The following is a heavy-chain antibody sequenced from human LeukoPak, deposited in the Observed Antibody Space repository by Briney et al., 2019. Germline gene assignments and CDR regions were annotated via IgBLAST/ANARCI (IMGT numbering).Heavy chain of an antibody. CDR1: GFTFSSYG. Sequence: GGSLRLSCAASGFTFSSYGMHWVRQAPGKGLEWVAVISYDGSNKYYADSVKGRFTISRDNSKNTLYLQMNSLRAEDTAVYYCAKRGGYYSSTSCYRWFDPWGQGTLVTVSS. V-gene: IGHV3-30*18. D-gene: IGHD2-2*01. CDR2: ISYDGSNK. J-gene: IGHJ5*02. CDR3: AKRGGYYSSTSCYRWFDP.